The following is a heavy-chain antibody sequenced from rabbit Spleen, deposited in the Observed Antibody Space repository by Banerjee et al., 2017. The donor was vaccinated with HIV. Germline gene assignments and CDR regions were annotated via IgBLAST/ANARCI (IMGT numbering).Heavy chain of an antibody. D-gene: IGHD7-1*01. V-gene: IGHV1S7*01. CDR2: IDPVFGIT. CDR3: ARDGTGDADYGPYYLNL. J-gene: IGHJ4*01. CDR1: GFTLSSYY. Sequence: QLKESGGGLVQPGGSLKLSCKASGFTLSSYYMNWVRQAPGKGLEWIGYIDPVFGITYYANWVNGRFSISRENAQNTVFLQMTSLTAADTATYFCARDGTGDADYGPYYLNLWGPGTLVTVS.